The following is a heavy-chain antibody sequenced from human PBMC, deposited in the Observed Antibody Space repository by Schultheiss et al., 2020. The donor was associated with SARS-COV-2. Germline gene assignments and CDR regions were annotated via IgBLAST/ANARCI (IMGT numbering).Heavy chain of an antibody. CDR2: VYYTGST. D-gene: IGHD1-20*01. V-gene: IGHV4-59*08. CDR1: NGSISNYY. J-gene: IGHJ4*02. Sequence: SETLSLTCTVSNGSISNYYWSWLRQPPGKGLEWIGNVYYTGSTNYNPSLKSRVTISVDTSKNQFSLKLSSVTAADTAVYYCARGDVTGTIVFDYWGQGTLVTVSS. CDR3: ARGDVTGTIVFDY.